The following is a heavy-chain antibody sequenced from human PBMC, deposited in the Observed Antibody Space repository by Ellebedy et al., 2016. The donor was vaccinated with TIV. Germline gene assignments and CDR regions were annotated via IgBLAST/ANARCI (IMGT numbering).Heavy chain of an antibody. D-gene: IGHD6-19*01. CDR2: IIPIFGTA. CDR3: ARDRGSGGWFNP. Sequence: SVKVSXXASGYTFTSYGISWVRQAPGQGLEWMGGIIPIFGTANYAQKFQGRVTITADESTSTAYMELSSLRSEDTAVYYCARDRGSGGWFNPWGQGTLVTVSS. CDR1: GYTFTSYG. J-gene: IGHJ5*02. V-gene: IGHV1-69*13.